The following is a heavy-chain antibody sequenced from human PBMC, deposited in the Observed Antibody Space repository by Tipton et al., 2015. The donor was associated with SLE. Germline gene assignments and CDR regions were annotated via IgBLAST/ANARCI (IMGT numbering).Heavy chain of an antibody. CDR3: ARGGDPDYFDY. J-gene: IGHJ4*02. D-gene: IGHD3-16*01. CDR1: GGSFSGYY. V-gene: IGHV4-34*01. Sequence: TLSLTCAVYGGSFSGYYWSWIRQPPGKGLEWIGEINHSGSTNYNPSLKSRVTISEDTSKNQFSLKLSSVTAADTAVYYCARGGDPDYFDYWGQGALVSVSS. CDR2: INHSGST.